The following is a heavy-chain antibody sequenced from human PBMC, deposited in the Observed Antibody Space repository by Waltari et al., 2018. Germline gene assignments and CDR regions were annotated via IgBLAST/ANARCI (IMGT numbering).Heavy chain of an antibody. V-gene: IGHV1-46*01. CDR2: INPSGGST. Sequence: QVQLVQSGAEVKKPGASVTVSCKASGYTFTSYYMHWVRQAPGQGLEWMGIINPSGGSTSYAQKFQGRVTMTRDTSTSTVYMELSSLRSEDTAVYYCASEGSGYFDLWGRGTLVTVSS. CDR3: ASEGSGYFDL. J-gene: IGHJ2*01. CDR1: GYTFTSYY.